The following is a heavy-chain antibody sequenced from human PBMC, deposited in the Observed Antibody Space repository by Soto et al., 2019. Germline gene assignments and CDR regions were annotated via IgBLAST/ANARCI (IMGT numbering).Heavy chain of an antibody. CDR1: GFTFDDYA. CDR3: AKDIGDTGYSSGWYGPHFDY. CDR2: ISWNSGSI. J-gene: IGHJ4*02. V-gene: IGHV3-9*01. D-gene: IGHD6-19*01. Sequence: GGSLRLSCAASGFTFDDYAMHWVRQAPGKGLEWVSGISWNSGSIGYADSVKGRFTISRDNAKNSLYLQMNSLRAEDTALYYCAKDIGDTGYSSGWYGPHFDYWGQGTLVTVSS.